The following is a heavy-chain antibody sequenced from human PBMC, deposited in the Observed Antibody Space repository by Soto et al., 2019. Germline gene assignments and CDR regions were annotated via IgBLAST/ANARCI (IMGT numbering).Heavy chain of an antibody. J-gene: IGHJ6*03. CDR3: ARAAIYPLNYYYYMVV. Sequence: QVQLVQSGAEVKKPGASVKVSCKASGYTFTSYDINWVRQATGQGLEWMGWMNPNSGNTGYAQKFQGRVTMTRNTSISTAYMELSSLRSEDTAVYYCARAAIYPLNYYYYMVVWGKGTTVTVSS. CDR1: GYTFTSYD. V-gene: IGHV1-8*01. CDR2: MNPNSGNT. D-gene: IGHD2-2*01.